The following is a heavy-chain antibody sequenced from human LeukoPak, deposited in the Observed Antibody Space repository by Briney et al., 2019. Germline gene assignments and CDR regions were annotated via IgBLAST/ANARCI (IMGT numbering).Heavy chain of an antibody. CDR2: ISGSGGST. CDR3: AKDLRTPYFDY. Sequence: PGGSLTLSCAASGFTFSSYAMSWVRQPPGKGLEWVSAISGSGGSTYYADSVNGRFTTSGDTSKHTLYLQMSSLRAEDTDVYYCAKDLRTPYFDYWGQGTLATVSS. D-gene: IGHD2-15*01. V-gene: IGHV3-23*01. CDR1: GFTFSSYA. J-gene: IGHJ4*02.